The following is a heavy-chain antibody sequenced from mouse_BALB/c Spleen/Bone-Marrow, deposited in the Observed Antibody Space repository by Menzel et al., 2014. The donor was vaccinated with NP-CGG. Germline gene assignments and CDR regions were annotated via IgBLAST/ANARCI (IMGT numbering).Heavy chain of an antibody. V-gene: IGHV3-2*02. Sequence: VQLQQSGPGLVKPSQSLSLTCTVTGYSITSDSAWNWIRQFPENKLEWIAYISYSGSTTYNPSLKGRISITRDTSKNQFFLQLNSVTTEDTATYYCARRGYYGTFLFAYWGQGTLVTVSA. D-gene: IGHD2-1*01. CDR1: GYSITSDSA. CDR3: ARRGYYGTFLFAY. CDR2: ISYSGST. J-gene: IGHJ3*01.